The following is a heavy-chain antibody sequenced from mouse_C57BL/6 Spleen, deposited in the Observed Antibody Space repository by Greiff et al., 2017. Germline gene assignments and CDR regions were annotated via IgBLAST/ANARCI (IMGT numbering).Heavy chain of an antibody. CDR2: ISSGSSTI. J-gene: IGHJ4*01. CDR1: GFTFSDYG. V-gene: IGHV5-17*01. Sequence: EVQRVESGGGLVKPGGSLKLSCAASGFTFSDYGMHWVRQAPEKGLEWVAYISSGSSTIYYADTVKGRFTLSRDHAKNTLFLQMTSLGSEDTAMYDCARYSNYEAMDYWGQGTSVTVSS. D-gene: IGHD2-5*01. CDR3: ARYSNYEAMDY.